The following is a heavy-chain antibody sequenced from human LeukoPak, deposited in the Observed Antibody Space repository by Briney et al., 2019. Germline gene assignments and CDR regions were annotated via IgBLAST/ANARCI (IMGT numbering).Heavy chain of an antibody. CDR3: ARTQLYCSSTSCYVNWFDP. CDR2: IYYSRST. V-gene: IGHV4-30-4*01. CDR1: GGSISSGAYY. Sequence: SQTLSLTCTVSGGSISSGAYYWGWLRQPPGTGLEWIGYIYYSRSTYYNPSLKSRVTISVDTSNNQFSLKHSSTTAADTAVYYCARTQLYCSSTSCYVNWFDPWGRGTLVTVSS. D-gene: IGHD2-2*01. J-gene: IGHJ5*02.